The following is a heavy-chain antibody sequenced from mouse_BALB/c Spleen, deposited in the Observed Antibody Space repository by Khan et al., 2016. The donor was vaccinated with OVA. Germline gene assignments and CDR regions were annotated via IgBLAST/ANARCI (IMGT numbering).Heavy chain of an antibody. CDR3: TRSGWAAFAY. CDR2: INPSDGGT. D-gene: IGHD1-1*02. J-gene: IGHJ3*01. V-gene: IGHV1S81*02. Sequence: VQLQESGAELVKPGASVKLSCKASGYTFTSYYMYWVKQRPGQGLEWIGGINPSDGGTNFNEKFKSKATLTVDKSSSTAYMQLSSLASEDSSVDYSTRSGWAAFAYWGQGTLVTVSA. CDR1: GYTFTSYY.